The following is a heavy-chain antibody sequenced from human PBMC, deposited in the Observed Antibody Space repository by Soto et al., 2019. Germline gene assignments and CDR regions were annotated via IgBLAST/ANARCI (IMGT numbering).Heavy chain of an antibody. D-gene: IGHD4-17*01. CDR2: ISGSGSDT. CDR1: GFTFSSYA. Sequence: LRLSCAASGFTFSSYALTWVRQAPGKGLEWVSAISGSGSDTYYADSVKGRFTLSRDNSKNTLYLQMNSLRAEDTAVYYCAKHVTTYHYGEDFDSWGQGTLVTVSS. J-gene: IGHJ4*02. CDR3: AKHVTTYHYGEDFDS. V-gene: IGHV3-23*01.